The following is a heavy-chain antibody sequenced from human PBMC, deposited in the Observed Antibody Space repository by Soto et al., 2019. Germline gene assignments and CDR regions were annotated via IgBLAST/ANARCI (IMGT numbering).Heavy chain of an antibody. J-gene: IGHJ6*02. CDR1: GGSIRNSGYY. V-gene: IGHV4-31*03. CDR3: ARDAVTKRDFYYYGMDV. D-gene: IGHD4-4*01. Sequence: QVQLQESGPGLVKPSQTLSLTCTVSGGSIRNSGYYWSWIRQHPGKGLEWIGYISYSGITDYAPSLKSRVTMSVDTSKIQFSLKLSSVTAADTAVYYCARDAVTKRDFYYYGMDVWGRGTTVTVSS. CDR2: ISYSGIT.